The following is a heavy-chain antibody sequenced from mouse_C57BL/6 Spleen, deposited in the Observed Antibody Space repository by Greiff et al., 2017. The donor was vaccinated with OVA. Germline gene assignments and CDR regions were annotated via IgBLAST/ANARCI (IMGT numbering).Heavy chain of an antibody. CDR1: GFTFSDYY. D-gene: IGHD2-4*01. V-gene: IGHV5-16*01. CDR2: INYDGSST. Sequence: DVQLVESEGGLVQPGSSMKLSCTASGFTFSDYYMAWVRQVPEKGLEWVANINYDGSSTYYLDSLKSRFIISRDNAKNILYLQMSSLKSEDTATYYCARVGDYDVGAYWGQGTLVTVSA. J-gene: IGHJ3*01. CDR3: ARVGDYDVGAY.